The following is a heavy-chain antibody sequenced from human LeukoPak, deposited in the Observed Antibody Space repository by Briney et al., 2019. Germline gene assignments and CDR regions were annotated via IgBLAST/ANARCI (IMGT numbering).Heavy chain of an antibody. V-gene: IGHV4-30-2*01. CDR2: IYHSGST. CDR1: GGSISSGGYS. Sequence: PSQTLSLTCAVSGGSISSGGYSWSWIRQPPGKGLEWIGYIYHSGSTYYNPSLKSRVTISVDRSKNQFSLKLSSVTAADTAVYYCARVRAGYFDYWGQGTLVTVSS. J-gene: IGHJ4*02. D-gene: IGHD6-25*01. CDR3: ARVRAGYFDY.